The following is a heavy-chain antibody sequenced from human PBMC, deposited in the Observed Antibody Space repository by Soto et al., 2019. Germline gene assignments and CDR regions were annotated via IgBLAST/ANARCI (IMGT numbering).Heavy chain of an antibody. CDR1: GFTFSNVW. V-gene: IGHV3-15*07. Sequence: EVQLVESGGGLVKPGGSLRLSCAASGFTFSNVWMNWVRQAPGKGLEWVGSIKSKTDVVTTEYAAPVKGRFTISRDYSKNTLYLQMNSLKTEDTAVYYCTPLALKYSSGWYEFSDWGQGTLVTVSS. CDR3: TPLALKYSSGWYEFSD. D-gene: IGHD6-19*01. CDR2: IKSKTDVVTT. J-gene: IGHJ4*02.